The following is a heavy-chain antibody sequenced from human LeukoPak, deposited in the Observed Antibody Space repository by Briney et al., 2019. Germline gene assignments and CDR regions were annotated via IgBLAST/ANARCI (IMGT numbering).Heavy chain of an antibody. Sequence: GSLRLSCAASGFTFSSAWMSWVRQAPRKGLEWVAYIDSRSSTIYYADSMKGRFTISRDNAKNSLYLQMNSLRVGDTAIYYCAREEYQVLLDWGQGILVTVAS. CDR2: IDSRSSTI. CDR3: AREEYQVLLD. CDR1: GFTFSSAW. V-gene: IGHV3-48*04. J-gene: IGHJ4*02. D-gene: IGHD2-15*01.